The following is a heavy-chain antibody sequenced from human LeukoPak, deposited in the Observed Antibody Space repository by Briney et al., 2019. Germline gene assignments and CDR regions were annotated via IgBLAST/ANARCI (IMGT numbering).Heavy chain of an antibody. Sequence: PGGSLRLSCAASGFTFSSYWMSWVRQAPGKGLEWVANIKQDGSEKYYVDSVKGRFTISRDNAENSLYVQMNSLRVEDTAVYYCARRSLSWGNAFDIWGQGTMVTVSS. CDR1: GFTFSSYW. J-gene: IGHJ3*02. V-gene: IGHV3-7*01. CDR2: IKQDGSEK. D-gene: IGHD2-15*01. CDR3: ARRSLSWGNAFDI.